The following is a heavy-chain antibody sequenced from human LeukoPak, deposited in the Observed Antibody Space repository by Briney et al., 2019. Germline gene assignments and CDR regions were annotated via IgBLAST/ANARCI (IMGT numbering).Heavy chain of an antibody. CDR1: GYTLTGYY. D-gene: IGHD3-22*01. CDR2: INPNSGGT. V-gene: IGHV1-2*02. Sequence: ASVKVSCKASGYTLTGYYIHWVRQAPGQGLEWMGWINPNSGGTNYEQKFQGRVTMTRDTSISTAYMELSRLKSDDTAVYYCARGNRADSSGYYYAYWGQGTLVTVSS. J-gene: IGHJ4*02. CDR3: ARGNRADSSGYYYAY.